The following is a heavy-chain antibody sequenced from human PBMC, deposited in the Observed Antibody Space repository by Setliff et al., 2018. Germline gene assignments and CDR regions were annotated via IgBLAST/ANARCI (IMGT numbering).Heavy chain of an antibody. D-gene: IGHD3-22*01. CDR1: GFIFSNYG. J-gene: IGHJ4*02. V-gene: IGHV3-30*02. Sequence: PGGSLRLSCGASGFIFSNYGMHWVRQAPGKGLEWVTFVRLDGSKEYYADSVKGRVTLSRDNSKNTLYLQMNSLRAEDTAVYYCAKDRGIWLLPPDSWGQGTLVTVSS. CDR3: AKDRGIWLLPPDS. CDR2: VRLDGSKE.